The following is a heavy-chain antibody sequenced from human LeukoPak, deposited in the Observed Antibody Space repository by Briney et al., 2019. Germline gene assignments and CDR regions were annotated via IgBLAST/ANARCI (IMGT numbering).Heavy chain of an antibody. J-gene: IGHJ6*02. D-gene: IGHD4-17*01. V-gene: IGHV1-69*13. Sequence: SVKVSCKASGGTFSSYAISWVRQAPGQGLEWMGGIIPIFGTANYAQKFQGRVTITADESTSAAYMELSSLRSEDTAVYYCARGPTVTDYYYYGMDVWGQGTTVTVSS. CDR1: GGTFSSYA. CDR2: IIPIFGTA. CDR3: ARGPTVTDYYYYGMDV.